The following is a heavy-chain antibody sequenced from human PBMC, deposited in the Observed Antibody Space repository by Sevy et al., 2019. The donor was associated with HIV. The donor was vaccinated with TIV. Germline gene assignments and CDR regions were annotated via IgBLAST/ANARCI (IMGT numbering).Heavy chain of an antibody. CDR1: GFTFSNYA. D-gene: IGHD3-16*01. J-gene: IGHJ4*02. V-gene: IGHV3-23*01. CDR3: AKAGIFTYVGALDY. Sequence: QLGGSLRLSCAASGFTFSNYAMSWVRQAPGKGLEWVSTISGSGGTTTYADSVRGRFTISRDNSKNTLNLQMNSLRVEDTAVYYCAKAGIFTYVGALDYWGQGTLVTVSS. CDR2: ISGSGGTT.